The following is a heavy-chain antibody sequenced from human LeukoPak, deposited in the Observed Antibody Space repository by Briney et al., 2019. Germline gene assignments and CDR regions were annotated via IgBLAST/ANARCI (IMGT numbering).Heavy chain of an antibody. V-gene: IGHV3-73*01. J-gene: IGHJ4*02. CDR1: GFTFSGST. Sequence: GGSLRLSCAASGFTFSGSTMDWVRQASGKGLEWVGRIRSEANSYATAYAASVKGRFTISRDDSKNTAYLQMNSLKAEDTAVYFCVRDNSNWTFDYWGQGTLVTVSS. CDR3: VRDNSNWTFDY. D-gene: IGHD6-13*01. CDR2: IRSEANSYAT.